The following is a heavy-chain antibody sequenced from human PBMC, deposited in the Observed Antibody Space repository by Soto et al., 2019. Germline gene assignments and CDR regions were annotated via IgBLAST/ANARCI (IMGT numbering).Heavy chain of an antibody. CDR3: ATTTVTTFYGMDV. D-gene: IGHD4-17*01. CDR1: GGSISSSSYY. CDR2: IYYSGSA. Sequence: SETLSLTCTVSGGSISSSSYYWGWIRPPPGKGLEWIGYIYYSGSANYNPSLKSRVTISVDTSKNQFSLKLSSVTAADTAVYYCATTTVTTFYGMDVWGQGTTVTVSS. V-gene: IGHV4-61*05. J-gene: IGHJ6*02.